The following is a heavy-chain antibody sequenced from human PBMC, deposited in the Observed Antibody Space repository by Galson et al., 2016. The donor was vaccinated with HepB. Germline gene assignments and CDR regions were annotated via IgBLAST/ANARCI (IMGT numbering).Heavy chain of an antibody. CDR3: AREGQASGFDY. J-gene: IGHJ4*02. D-gene: IGHD6-25*01. CDR2: IYHSGST. CDR1: GVSINSSNW. Sequence: SETLSLTCAVSGVSINSSNWWSWVRQPPGKGLEWIGDIYHSGSTNYNPSLKSRVTISVDKSKNQFSLKLNSVTAADTALYYCAREGQASGFDYWGQGTLVSVSS. V-gene: IGHV4-4*02.